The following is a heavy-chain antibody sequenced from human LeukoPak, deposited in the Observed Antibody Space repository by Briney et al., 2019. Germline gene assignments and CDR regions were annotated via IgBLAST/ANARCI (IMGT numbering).Heavy chain of an antibody. CDR2: ISAYNGNT. J-gene: IGHJ4*02. V-gene: IGHV1-18*01. D-gene: IGHD3-3*01. Sequence: GASVKVSCKASGYTFTSYGISWVRQAPGQGLEWMGWISAYNGNTNYAQKLQGRVTMTTDTSTSTAYMELRSLRSDDTAVYYCARDDGITIFGVVPGEFGDYWGQGTLVTVSS. CDR3: ARDDGITIFGVVPGEFGDY. CDR1: GYTFTSYG.